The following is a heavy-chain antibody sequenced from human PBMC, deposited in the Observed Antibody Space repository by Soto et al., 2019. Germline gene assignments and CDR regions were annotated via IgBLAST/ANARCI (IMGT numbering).Heavy chain of an antibody. J-gene: IGHJ5*02. CDR1: GFTFSSYG. V-gene: IGHV3-30*03. CDR3: TRVHDYGLTNRFDP. CDR2: ISYDGSNK. D-gene: IGHD4-17*01. Sequence: GGSLRLSCAASGFTFSSYGMHWVRQAPGKGLEWVAVISYDGSNKYYADSVKGRFTISRDNSKNTLYLQMSSLSADDTAVYYCTRVHDYGLTNRFDPWGHGTLVTVSS.